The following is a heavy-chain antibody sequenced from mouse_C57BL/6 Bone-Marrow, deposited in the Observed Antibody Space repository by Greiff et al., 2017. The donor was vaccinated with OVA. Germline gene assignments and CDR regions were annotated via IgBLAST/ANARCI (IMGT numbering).Heavy chain of an antibody. D-gene: IGHD2-12*01. CDR2: IYPGSGST. J-gene: IGHJ2*01. Sequence: QVQLQQPGAELVKPGASVKLSCKASGYTFTSYWITWVKQRPGQGLEWIGEIYPGSGSTNYNEKFKSKATLTVDTSSSTAYMQLSSLTSEDSAVYYCAGATYRYSRDYFDDWGQGTTLTVSS. V-gene: IGHV1-55*01. CDR1: GYTFTSYW. CDR3: AGATYRYSRDYFDD.